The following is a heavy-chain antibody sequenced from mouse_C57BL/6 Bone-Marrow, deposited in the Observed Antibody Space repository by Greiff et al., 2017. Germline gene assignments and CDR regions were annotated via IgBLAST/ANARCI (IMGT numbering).Heavy chain of an antibody. Sequence: EVKVVESGGGLVQPGGSLKLSCAASGFTFSDYYMYWVRQTPEKRLEWVAYISNGGGSTYYPDTVKGRFTISRDNAKNTLYLQMSRLKSEDTAMYYCARHITTVGTYYYAMDYWGQGTSVTVSS. CDR1: GFTFSDYY. J-gene: IGHJ4*01. V-gene: IGHV5-12*01. CDR3: ARHITTVGTYYYAMDY. D-gene: IGHD1-1*01. CDR2: ISNGGGST.